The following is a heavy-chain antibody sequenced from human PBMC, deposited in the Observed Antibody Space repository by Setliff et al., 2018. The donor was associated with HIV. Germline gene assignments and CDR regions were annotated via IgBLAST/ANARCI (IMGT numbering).Heavy chain of an antibody. V-gene: IGHV4-61*09. CDR1: GGSIRSGSYY. CDR2: IYTNGYT. CDR3: ARAPPGIQNEAFDV. Sequence: SETLSLTCTVSGGSIRSGSYYWTWIRQPAGKGPEWIGHIYTNGYTNYNPSLTSRFTISVDTSRDQFSLQLTSVTAADTAVYYCARAPPGIQNEAFDVWGQGTMVTVSS. J-gene: IGHJ3*01.